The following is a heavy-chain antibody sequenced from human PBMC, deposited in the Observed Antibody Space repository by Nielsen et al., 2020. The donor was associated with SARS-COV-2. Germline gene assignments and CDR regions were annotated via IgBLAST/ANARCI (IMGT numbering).Heavy chain of an antibody. D-gene: IGHD2-21*01. Sequence: ASVKVSCKASGYTFTSYGISWVRQAPGQGLEWMGWINAGNGNTKYSQKFQGRVTITRDTSASTAYMELSSLRSEDTAVYYCARGSILNTPYWGQGTLVTVSS. CDR2: INAGNGNT. V-gene: IGHV1-3*01. CDR1: GYTFTSYG. CDR3: ARGSILNTPY. J-gene: IGHJ4*02.